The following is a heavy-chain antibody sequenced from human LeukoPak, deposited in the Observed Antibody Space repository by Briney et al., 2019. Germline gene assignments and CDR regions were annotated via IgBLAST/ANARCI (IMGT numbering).Heavy chain of an antibody. CDR3: ARQNYGSAPLRY. V-gene: IGHV4-34*01. CDR2: INHSGTT. J-gene: IGHJ4*02. CDR1: GGSFSGYY. Sequence: SETLSLTCAVYGGSFSGYYWSWIRQPPGKGLEWIGEINHSGTTNYNPSLKSRVTMSVDTSKNQFSLKLTSVTAADTAVYYCARQNYGSAPLRYWGQGTLVTVSS. D-gene: IGHD3-10*01.